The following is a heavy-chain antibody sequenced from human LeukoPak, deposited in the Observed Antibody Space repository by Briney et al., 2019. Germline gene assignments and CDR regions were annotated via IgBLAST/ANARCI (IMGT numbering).Heavy chain of an antibody. CDR2: IYYSGST. Sequence: PSETLSLTCTVSGGSISSYYWSWLRQPPGKGLEWIGYIYYSGSTNYNPSLKSRVTISVDTSKNQFSLKLSSVTAADTAVYYCARAQYYYDTNWLDPWGQGTLVTVSS. CDR3: ARAQYYYDTNWLDP. J-gene: IGHJ5*02. CDR1: GGSISSYY. V-gene: IGHV4-59*01. D-gene: IGHD3-22*01.